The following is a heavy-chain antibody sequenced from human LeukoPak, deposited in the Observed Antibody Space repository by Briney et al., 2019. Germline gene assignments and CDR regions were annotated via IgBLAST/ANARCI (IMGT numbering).Heavy chain of an antibody. Sequence: ASVKVSCKASGYTFTGYYMHWVRQAPGQGLEWMGWINPNSGGTNYAQKFQGRVTMTRDTSISTAYMELSRLRSDDTAVYDCARTAGYYDSSGCYWGQGTLVTVSS. CDR2: INPNSGGT. D-gene: IGHD3-22*01. J-gene: IGHJ4*02. CDR1: GYTFTGYY. CDR3: ARTAGYYDSSGCY. V-gene: IGHV1-2*02.